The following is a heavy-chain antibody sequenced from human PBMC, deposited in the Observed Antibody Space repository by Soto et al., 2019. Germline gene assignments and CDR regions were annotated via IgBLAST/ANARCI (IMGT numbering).Heavy chain of an antibody. J-gene: IGHJ4*02. CDR2: IYYSGGT. CDR1: GGSISSSSYY. CDR3: ARQRGFLASPYYDFWSGYYSGVGFDY. D-gene: IGHD3-3*01. Sequence: QLQLQESGPGLVKPSETLSLTCTVSGGSISSSSYYWGWIRQPPGKGLEWIGSIYYSGGTYYNPSLKSRVTISVDTSKNQFSLKLSSVTAADTAVYYCARQRGFLASPYYDFWSGYYSGVGFDYWGQGTLVTVSS. V-gene: IGHV4-39*01.